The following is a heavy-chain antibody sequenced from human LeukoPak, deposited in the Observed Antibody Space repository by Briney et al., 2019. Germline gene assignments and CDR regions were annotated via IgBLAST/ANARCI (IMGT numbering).Heavy chain of an antibody. J-gene: IGHJ6*03. CDR1: GGSISSGDYY. CDR3: ARVGSSSSWGSGDYYYMDV. CDR2: IYYSGST. Sequence: SQTLSLTCTVSGGSISSGDYYWSWIRQPPGKGLEWIGYIYYSGSTYYNPSLKSRVTISVDTSKNQFSLKLSSVTAADTAVYYCARVGSSSSWGSGDYYYMDVWGKGTTVTVSS. D-gene: IGHD6-6*01. V-gene: IGHV4-30-4*08.